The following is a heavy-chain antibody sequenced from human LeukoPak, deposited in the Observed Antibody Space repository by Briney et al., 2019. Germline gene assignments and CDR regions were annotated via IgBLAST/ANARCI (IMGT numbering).Heavy chain of an antibody. CDR2: ISSSGSTI. V-gene: IGHV3-11*01. D-gene: IGHD1-26*01. CDR3: ARDRSGSYRTSGFDY. J-gene: IGHJ4*02. CDR1: GFTFSDYY. Sequence: GGSLRLSRAASGFTFSDYYMSWIRQAPGKGLEWVSYISSSGSTIYYADSVKGRFTISRDNAKNSLYLQMNSLRAEDTAVYYCARDRSGSYRTSGFDYWGQGTLVTVSS.